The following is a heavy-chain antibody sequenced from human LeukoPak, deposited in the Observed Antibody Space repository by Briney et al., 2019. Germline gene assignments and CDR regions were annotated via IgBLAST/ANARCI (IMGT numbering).Heavy chain of an antibody. CDR1: GESISGFY. Sequence: RSSETLSLTCTVSGESISGFYWTWIRQPAGKGLEWIGRIYTSGSTDYNPSLKSRVTISVDTSKNEFSLKLTSVTAADTAVYYCARDVGSCYGFGCWFDPWGQGTLSPSPQ. V-gene: IGHV4-4*07. J-gene: IGHJ5*02. CDR3: ARDVGSCYGFGCWFDP. D-gene: IGHD2-2*01. CDR2: IYTSGST.